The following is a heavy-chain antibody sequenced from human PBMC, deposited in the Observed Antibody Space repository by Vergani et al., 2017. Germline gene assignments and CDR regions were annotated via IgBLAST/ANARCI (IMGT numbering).Heavy chain of an antibody. CDR2: IYHSGST. D-gene: IGHD5-18*01. Sequence: QLQLQESGSGLVKPSQTLSLTCAVSGGSISSGGYSWSWIRQPPGKGLEWIGYIYHSGSTYYNPSLKSRVTISVDRSKNQFSLKLSSVTAADTAVYYCARVTRYGYGYYYYGMDVWGQGTTVTVSS. CDR1: GGSISSGGYS. CDR3: ARVTRYGYGYYYYGMDV. J-gene: IGHJ6*02. V-gene: IGHV4-30-2*01.